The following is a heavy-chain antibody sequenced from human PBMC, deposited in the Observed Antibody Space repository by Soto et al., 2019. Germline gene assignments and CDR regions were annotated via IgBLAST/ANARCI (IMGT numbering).Heavy chain of an antibody. J-gene: IGHJ6*02. CDR1: GCTFSSDA. V-gene: IGHV1-69*06. CDR3: ARVRYDFWSGYYSYYYGMDV. Sequence: SVKVSCTASGCTFSSDAISWVRQAPGQGLELMGGIIPIFGTASSAQKFQCRVTITADKSTSTAYMELSSLRSEDTAVYYCARVRYDFWSGYYSYYYGMDVWGQGTTVTVSS. CDR2: IIPIFGTA. D-gene: IGHD3-3*01.